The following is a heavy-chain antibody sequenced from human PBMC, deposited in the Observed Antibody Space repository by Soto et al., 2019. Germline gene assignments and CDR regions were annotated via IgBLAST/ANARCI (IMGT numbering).Heavy chain of an antibody. CDR2: IYYDGTT. D-gene: IGHD2-21*02. J-gene: IGHJ4*02. V-gene: IGHV4-59*01. Sequence: SETLSLTCAVSGASISRYYWSWIRQPPGKRLEWIAYIYYDGTTNYNPSLKSRVTISVDTSKKEVALKLRSVTAADTAMYYCVTRFTAVATARFDYWGQGTLVTVSS. CDR3: VTRFTAVATARFDY. CDR1: GASISRYY.